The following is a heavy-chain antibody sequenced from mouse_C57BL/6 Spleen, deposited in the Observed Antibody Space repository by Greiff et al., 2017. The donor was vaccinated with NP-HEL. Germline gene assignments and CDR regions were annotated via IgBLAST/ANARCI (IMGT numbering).Heavy chain of an antibody. V-gene: IGHV7-3*01. CDR1: GFTFTDYY. CDR3: ARYSVTTVVGYAMDY. Sequence: EVKLLESGGGLVQPGGSLSLSCAASGFTFTDYYMSWVRQPPGKALEWLGFIRNKANGYTTEYTVSVKGRFTISRDNSQSILYLQMNALSAEDSATYYCARYSVTTVVGYAMDYWGQGTSVTVSS. J-gene: IGHJ4*01. D-gene: IGHD1-1*01. CDR2: IRNKANGYTT.